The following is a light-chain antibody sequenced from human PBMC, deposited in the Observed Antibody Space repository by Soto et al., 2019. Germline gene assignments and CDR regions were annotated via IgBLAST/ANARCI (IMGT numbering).Light chain of an antibody. CDR1: SSDVGGYNY. Sequence: QSVLPQPASVSGSPGQSITISCTGTSSDVGGYNYVSWYQQHPGKAPKLMIYEVSHRPSGVSNRFSGSKSGNTASLTISGLQAEDEADYYCSSYTSSSTWVFGGGTKLTVL. CDR2: EVS. V-gene: IGLV2-14*01. J-gene: IGLJ3*02. CDR3: SSYTSSSTWV.